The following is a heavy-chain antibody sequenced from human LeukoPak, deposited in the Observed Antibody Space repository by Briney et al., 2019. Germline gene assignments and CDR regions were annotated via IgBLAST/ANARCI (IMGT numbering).Heavy chain of an antibody. CDR3: ARDPPPDSSGYLFDY. D-gene: IGHD3-22*01. V-gene: IGHV1-46*01. CDR2: INPRGGST. CDR1: EYTFTNYY. Sequence: ASVKVSCEASEYTFTNYYIHWVRQAPGQGLEWMGIINPRGGSTSYAQKFQGRVTMTRDTSTSTVYMELSSLRSEDTAVYYCARDPPPDSSGYLFDYWGQGTLVTVSS. J-gene: IGHJ4*02.